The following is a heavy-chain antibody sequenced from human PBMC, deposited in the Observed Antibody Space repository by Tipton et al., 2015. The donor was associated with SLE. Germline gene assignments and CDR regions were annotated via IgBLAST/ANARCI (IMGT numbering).Heavy chain of an antibody. CDR1: GFTFSSYS. V-gene: IGHV3-21*01. Sequence: SLRLSCAASGFTFSSYSMNWVRQAPGKGLEWVSSISSSSSYIYYADSVKGRFTISRDNSKNTLYLQMNSLRAEDTAVYYCAKDQIAVAGTYYYYYGMDVWGQGTTVTVSS. D-gene: IGHD6-19*01. J-gene: IGHJ6*02. CDR2: ISSSSSYI. CDR3: AKDQIAVAGTYYYYYGMDV.